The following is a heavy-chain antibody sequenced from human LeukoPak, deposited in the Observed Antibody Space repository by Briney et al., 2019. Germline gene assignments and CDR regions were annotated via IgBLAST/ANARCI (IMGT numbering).Heavy chain of an antibody. CDR1: GGSIRSSTYY. CDR3: ARRFSGDYGFPIHNCFDP. V-gene: IGHV4-39*01. D-gene: IGHD4/OR15-4a*01. Sequence: SETLSLTCTVSGGSIRSSTYYWAWIRQPPGKGLEWIGNIYYSGSTYYNPSLMSRVTISVDTSKNQFSLKLSSVTAADTAVYYCARRFSGDYGFPIHNCFDPWGQGTLVTVSS. J-gene: IGHJ5*02. CDR2: IYYSGST.